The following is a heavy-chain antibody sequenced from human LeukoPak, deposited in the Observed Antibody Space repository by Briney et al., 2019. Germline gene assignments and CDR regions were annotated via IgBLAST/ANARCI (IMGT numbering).Heavy chain of an antibody. CDR2: ISSSSTYI. Sequence: GGSLRLSCTGFGFTFGDYAMNWVRQAPGKGLEWVSFISSSSTYIYYADSVKGRFTISRDNAKNSLYLQMNSLRAEDTAVYYCAREPNWYFDYWGQGTLVTVSS. V-gene: IGHV3-21*01. D-gene: IGHD1-1*01. CDR1: GFTFGDYA. CDR3: AREPNWYFDY. J-gene: IGHJ4*02.